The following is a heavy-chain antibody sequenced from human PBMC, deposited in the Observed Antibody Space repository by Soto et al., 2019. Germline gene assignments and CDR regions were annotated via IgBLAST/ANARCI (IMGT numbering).Heavy chain of an antibody. CDR2: ISSSGTID. J-gene: IGHJ6*03. Sequence: QVQLVESGGGLVKPGGSLRLSCVASGFTLSDYYMSWIRQALGKGLEWVSYISSSGTIDNYADSVKGRFTISRDNAKNSLFLQMIGLRAEDTAVYYCARRTMGNYYYMDVWGKGTTVTVSS. CDR1: GFTLSDYY. V-gene: IGHV3-11*01. CDR3: ARRTMGNYYYMDV. D-gene: IGHD3-10*01.